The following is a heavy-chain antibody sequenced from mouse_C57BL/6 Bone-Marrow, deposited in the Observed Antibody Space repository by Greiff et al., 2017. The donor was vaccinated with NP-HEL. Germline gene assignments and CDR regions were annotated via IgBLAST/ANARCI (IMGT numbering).Heavy chain of an antibody. CDR3: ARGNLLGDY. J-gene: IGHJ2*01. D-gene: IGHD1-1*01. CDR2: IDPSDSYT. CDR1: GYTFTSYW. Sequence: VQLQQPGAELVMPGASVKLSCKASGYTFTSYWMHWVKQRPGQGLEWIGEIDPSDSYTNYNQKFKGKSTLTVDKSSSTAYMQLSSLTSEDSAVYYCARGNLLGDYWGQGTTLTVSS. V-gene: IGHV1-69*01.